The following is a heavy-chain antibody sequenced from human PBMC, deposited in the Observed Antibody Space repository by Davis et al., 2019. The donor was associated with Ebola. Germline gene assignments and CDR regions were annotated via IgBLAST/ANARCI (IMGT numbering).Heavy chain of an antibody. CDR3: ARVGGDSGYYDFWSGYYTNWFDP. CDR1: GGTFSSYA. CDR2: ISAYNGNT. V-gene: IGHV1-69*10. J-gene: IGHJ5*02. D-gene: IGHD3-3*01. Sequence: AASVKVSCKASGGTFSSYAISWVRQAPGQGLEWMGWISAYNGNTNYAQKFQGRVTITADKSTSTAYMDLSSLRSEDTAVYYCARVGGDSGYYDFWSGYYTNWFDPWGQGTLVTVSS.